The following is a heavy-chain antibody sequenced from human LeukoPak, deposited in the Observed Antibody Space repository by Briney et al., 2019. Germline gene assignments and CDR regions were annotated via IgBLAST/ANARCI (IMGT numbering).Heavy chain of an antibody. CDR1: GGSISSNSYY. Sequence: SETLSLTCTVSGGSISSNSYYWSWIRQPAGKGLEWIGRIYSSGSTNYNPSLKSRVSMSVDTSKNQFSLKLSSVTAADTAIYYCARESRRSYCNEYWGQGTLVTVSS. CDR2: IYSSGST. CDR3: ARESRRSYCNEY. D-gene: IGHD3-10*01. V-gene: IGHV4-61*02. J-gene: IGHJ4*02.